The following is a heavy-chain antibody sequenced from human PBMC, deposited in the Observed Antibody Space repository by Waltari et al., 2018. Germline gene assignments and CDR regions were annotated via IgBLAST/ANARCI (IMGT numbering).Heavy chain of an antibody. J-gene: IGHJ5*02. Sequence: QVQLQQWGAGLLKPSETLSLTCAVYGGSFSGYYWSWIRQPPGKGLEWIWETNHSGSTNYNPSLKSRVTISVDTSKNQFSLKLSSVTAADTAVYYCARKSSSWFRATSWFDPWGQGTLVTVSS. CDR2: TNHSGST. CDR1: GGSFSGYY. D-gene: IGHD6-13*01. V-gene: IGHV4-34*01. CDR3: ARKSSSWFRATSWFDP.